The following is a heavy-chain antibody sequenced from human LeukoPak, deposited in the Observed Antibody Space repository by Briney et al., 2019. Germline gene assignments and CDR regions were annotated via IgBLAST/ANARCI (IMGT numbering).Heavy chain of an antibody. CDR2: INQDGSEK. D-gene: IGHD3-22*01. CDR3: AGGSSGL. CDR1: EFTFSRYS. Sequence: GGSLRLSCATSEFTFSRYSMYWVRQAPGRGLECVAKINQDGSEKYYVDSVKGRFTISRDNAKNSLYLQMNSLRAEDTAVYYCAGGSSGLWGQGTMVTVSS. J-gene: IGHJ3*01. V-gene: IGHV3-7*01.